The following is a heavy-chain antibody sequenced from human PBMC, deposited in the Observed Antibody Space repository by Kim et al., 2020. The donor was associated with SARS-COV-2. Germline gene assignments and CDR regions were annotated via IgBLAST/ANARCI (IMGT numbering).Heavy chain of an antibody. CDR3: ARTTVATLGYGFDV. V-gene: IGHV5-51*01. CDR2: IFPGDSDT. Sequence: GESLKISCKASGYSFLSYWIGWVRQMPGKGLEWMGIIFPGDSDTKYSPSFQGQVTISADTSISTISLHWISLKASDTAMYYCARTTVATLGYGFDVWGQG. CDR1: GYSFLSYW. J-gene: IGHJ6*02. D-gene: IGHD4-17*01.